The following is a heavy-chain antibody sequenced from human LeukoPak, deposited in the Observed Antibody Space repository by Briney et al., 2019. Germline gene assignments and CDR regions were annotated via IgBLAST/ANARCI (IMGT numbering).Heavy chain of an antibody. V-gene: IGHV3-23*01. J-gene: IGHJ6*03. Sequence: GGSLRLSCAASGFTFSSYVMSWVRQAPGKGLEWVSVISDSGGSTYYADSVKGRFTISRDNSKNTLYLQMNSLRAEDTAVYYCARTLGYDNYYYMDVWGKGTTVTVSS. CDR1: GFTFSSYV. CDR2: ISDSGGST. D-gene: IGHD5-12*01. CDR3: ARTLGYDNYYYMDV.